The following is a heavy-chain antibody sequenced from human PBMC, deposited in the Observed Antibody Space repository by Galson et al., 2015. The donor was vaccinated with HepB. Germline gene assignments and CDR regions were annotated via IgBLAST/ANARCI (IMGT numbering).Heavy chain of an antibody. CDR2: IDPSDSYT. V-gene: IGHV5-10-1*01. J-gene: IGHJ6*03. D-gene: IGHD2-8*01. CDR1: GSSFTSYW. Sequence: QSGAEVKKPGESLRISCKGSGSSFTSYWISWVRQMPGKGLEWMGRIDPSDSYTNYSPSFQGHVTISADKSISTAYLQWSSLKASDTAMYYCASMVRYCTNGVCPRPYYYYMDVWGKGTTVTVSS. CDR3: ASMVRYCTNGVCPRPYYYYMDV.